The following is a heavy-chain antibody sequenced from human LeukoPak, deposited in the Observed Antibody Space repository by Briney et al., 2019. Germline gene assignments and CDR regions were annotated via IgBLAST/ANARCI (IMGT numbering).Heavy chain of an antibody. J-gene: IGHJ4*02. CDR1: GYTFTRYG. D-gene: IGHD3-3*01. V-gene: IGHV5-51*01. Sequence: GASVKVSCKASGYTFTRYGIGWVRQMPGKGLEWMGIIYPGDSDTRYSPSLQGQVTISVDTSIGTAYLQWSSLKASDTAIYYCARQNDFRLDYWGQGTLATVSS. CDR2: IYPGDSDT. CDR3: ARQNDFRLDY.